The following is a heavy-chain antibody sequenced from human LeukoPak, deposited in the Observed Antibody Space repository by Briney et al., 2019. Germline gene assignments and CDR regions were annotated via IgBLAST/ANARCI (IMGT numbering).Heavy chain of an antibody. V-gene: IGHV4-39*01. J-gene: IGHJ4*02. CDR1: GVSISGTSHA. CDR2: IYNSGSS. CDR3: GRDTHLES. Sequence: SETLSLTCTVSGVSISGTSHAWGWSRQPPGKGLEWLGNIYNSGSSNYSPSLRSRVSISVDTSKNQFSLRLRSVTAADTAVYYCGRDTHLESWGQGILVTVFS.